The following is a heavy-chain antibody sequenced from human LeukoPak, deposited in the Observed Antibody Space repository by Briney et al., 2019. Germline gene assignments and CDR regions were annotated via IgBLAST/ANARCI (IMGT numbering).Heavy chain of an antibody. J-gene: IGHJ4*02. CDR3: AKPAGSHYYDSSGYYFDY. V-gene: IGHV3-23*01. CDR2: ISGSGGST. CDR1: GFTFSSYA. D-gene: IGHD3-22*01. Sequence: GGSLRLSCAASGFTFSSYAMSWVRQAPGKGLEWVSAISGSGGSTYFTDSVKGRFTISRDNSKNTLYLQMNSLRADDTAVYYCAKPAGSHYYDSSGYYFDYWGQGTLVTVSS.